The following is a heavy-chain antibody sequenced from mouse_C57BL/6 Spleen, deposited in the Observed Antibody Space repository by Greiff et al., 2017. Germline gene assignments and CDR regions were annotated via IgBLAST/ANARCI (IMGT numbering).Heavy chain of an antibody. Sequence: EVQLQQSGPELVKPGASVKISCKASGYTFTDYYMNWVKQSHGKSLEWIGDINPNNGGTSYNQKFKGKATLTVDKSSSTAYMELRSLTSEDSAVYYCAREVGYYGSAYYAMDYWGQGTSVTVSS. D-gene: IGHD1-1*01. V-gene: IGHV1-26*01. CDR3: AREVGYYGSAYYAMDY. CDR1: GYTFTDYY. J-gene: IGHJ4*01. CDR2: INPNNGGT.